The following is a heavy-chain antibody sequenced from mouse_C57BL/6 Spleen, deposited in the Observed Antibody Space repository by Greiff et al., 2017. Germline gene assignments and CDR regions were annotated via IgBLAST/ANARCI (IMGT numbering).Heavy chain of an antibody. CDR3: ARHYGSPFDY. CDR1: GFTFSSYA. V-gene: IGHV5-4*01. D-gene: IGHD1-1*01. Sequence: EVQLQQSGGGLVKPGGSLKLSCAASGFTFSSYAMSWVRQTPEKRLEWVATISDGGSYTYYPDNVKGRFTISRDNAKNNLYLQMSHLKSEDTAMYYCARHYGSPFDYWGQGTTLTVSS. CDR2: ISDGGSYT. J-gene: IGHJ2*01.